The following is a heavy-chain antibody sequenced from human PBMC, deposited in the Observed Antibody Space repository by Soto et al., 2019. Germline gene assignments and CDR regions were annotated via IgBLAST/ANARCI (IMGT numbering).Heavy chain of an antibody. J-gene: IGHJ4*02. CDR1: GFRFNSYS. CDR2: IDARSNYI. D-gene: IGHD1-26*01. Sequence: GGSLRLSCEASGFRFNSYSMNWVRKAPQKGLEWVSLIDARSNYIYYADSVKGRFTISRDNARNSLYLQMDSLRVEDTAVYYCVRENEMAGATSAFEYWGQGXPVTV. CDR3: VRENEMAGATSAFEY. V-gene: IGHV3-21*06.